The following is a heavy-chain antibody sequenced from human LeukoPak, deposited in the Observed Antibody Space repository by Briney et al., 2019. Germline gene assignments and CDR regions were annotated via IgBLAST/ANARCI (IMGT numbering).Heavy chain of an antibody. Sequence: HPGGSLRLSCAASGFTFNNYWMTWFRQAPGKGLEWVANIKQDGTEIFYVDSVRGRFIISRDNAENSLYLQMNSLRVEETAVYYCARTPDGADYWGQGTLVTVSS. CDR3: ARTPDGADY. D-gene: IGHD3-10*01. J-gene: IGHJ4*02. CDR1: GFTFNNYW. CDR2: IKQDGTEI. V-gene: IGHV3-7*01.